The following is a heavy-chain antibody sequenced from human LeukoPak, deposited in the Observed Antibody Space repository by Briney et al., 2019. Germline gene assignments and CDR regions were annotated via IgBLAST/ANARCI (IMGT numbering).Heavy chain of an antibody. CDR3: AKYLMVLTYYYDSSGYYYDSSSDY. CDR2: ISGSGGST. J-gene: IGHJ4*02. V-gene: IGHV3-23*01. CDR1: GFTFSSYA. D-gene: IGHD3-22*01. Sequence: GGSLRLSCAASGFTFSSYAMSWVRQAPGKGLEWVSAISGSGGSTYYADSVKGRFTISRDNSKNTLYLQMNSLRAEDTAVYYCAKYLMVLTYYYDSSGYYYDSSSDYWGQGTLVTASS.